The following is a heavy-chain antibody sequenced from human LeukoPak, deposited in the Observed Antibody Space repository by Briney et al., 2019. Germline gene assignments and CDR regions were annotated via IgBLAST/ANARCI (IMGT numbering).Heavy chain of an antibody. J-gene: IGHJ4*02. V-gene: IGHV3-21*01. CDR3: ARDRMTVVTLFDY. D-gene: IGHD4-23*01. Sequence: PGGSLRLSCAASGFTFSSYSMNWVRQAPGKGLEWVSSISSSSSYIYYADSVKGRFTISRDNAKNSLYLQMNSLRAEDTAVYYCARDRMTVVTLFDYWGQGTLVTVSS. CDR1: GFTFSSYS. CDR2: ISSSSSYI.